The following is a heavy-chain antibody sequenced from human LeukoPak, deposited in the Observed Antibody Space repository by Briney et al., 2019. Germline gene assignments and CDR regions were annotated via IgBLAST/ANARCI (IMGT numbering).Heavy chain of an antibody. CDR2: FDPEDGET. CDR3: ATRSTAVAGSFDY. CDR1: GYTLTELS. D-gene: IGHD6-19*01. Sequence: GASVKVSCKVSGYTLTELSMHWVRQAPGKGLEWMGGFDPEDGETIYAQKFQGRVTMTGDTSTDTAYMELSSLRSEDTAVYYCATRSTAVAGSFDYWGQGTLVTVSS. J-gene: IGHJ4*02. V-gene: IGHV1-24*01.